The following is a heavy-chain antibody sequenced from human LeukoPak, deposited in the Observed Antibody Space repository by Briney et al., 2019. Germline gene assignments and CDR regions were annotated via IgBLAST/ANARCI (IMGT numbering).Heavy chain of an antibody. CDR1: GFTFSSYW. J-gene: IGHJ3*02. Sequence: GGSLRLSCAASGFTFSSYWMHWVRQAPGKGLVWVSRINSDGSSTSYADSVKGRFTISRDNSKNTLYLQMNSLRAEDTAAYYCAAIVVPAAISLDAFDIWGQGTMVTVSS. V-gene: IGHV3-74*01. CDR2: INSDGSST. D-gene: IGHD2-2*01. CDR3: AAIVVPAAISLDAFDI.